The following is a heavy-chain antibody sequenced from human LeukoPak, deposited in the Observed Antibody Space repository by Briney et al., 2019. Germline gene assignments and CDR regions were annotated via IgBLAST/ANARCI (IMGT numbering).Heavy chain of an antibody. CDR3: ARFISSWYGMDY. Sequence: SETLSLTCNVSGGSTSSYFWTWIRQPPGKGLEWIAYIYYSGSTKYNPSLKSRVTISLDTSKNQFSLKLDSVTAADTAVYYCARFISSWYGMDYWGHGTLVTVSS. CDR1: GGSTSSYF. CDR2: IYYSGST. D-gene: IGHD6-13*01. V-gene: IGHV4-59*01. J-gene: IGHJ4*01.